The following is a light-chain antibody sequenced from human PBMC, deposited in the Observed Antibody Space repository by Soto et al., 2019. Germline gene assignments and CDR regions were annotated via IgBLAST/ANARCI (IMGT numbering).Light chain of an antibody. CDR3: SSFTSTSTLVV. V-gene: IGLV2-14*01. J-gene: IGLJ2*01. CDR1: SSDVGDYDF. CDR2: EVS. Sequence: QAASVSGSPGQSITISCTGSSSDVGDYDFVSWYQQHPGKAPKLIIYEVSDRPSGVSNRFSGSKSGNTASLTISGLQAEDDAHYYCSSFTSTSTLVVFGGGTKLTVL.